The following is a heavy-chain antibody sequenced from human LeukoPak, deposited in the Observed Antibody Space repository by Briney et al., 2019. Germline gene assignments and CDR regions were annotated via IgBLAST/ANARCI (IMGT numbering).Heavy chain of an antibody. CDR2: IYYSGST. V-gene: IGHV4-39*07. CDR1: GGSMSTSSYY. CDR3: ARDHQSGSGSYYNVIWFDP. D-gene: IGHD3-10*01. J-gene: IGHJ5*02. Sequence: SETLSLTCSVSGGSMSTSSYYWVWIRQPPGKGLEWIGSIYYSGSTYYNPSLKSRVTISVDTSKNQFSLKLSSVTAADTAVYYCARDHQSGSGSYYNVIWFDPWGQGTLVTVSS.